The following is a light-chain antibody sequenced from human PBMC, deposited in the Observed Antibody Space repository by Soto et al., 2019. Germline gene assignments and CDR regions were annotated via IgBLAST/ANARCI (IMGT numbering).Light chain of an antibody. CDR2: GSS. Sequence: QSVLTQPPSESGAPGQRVTISCTGSSSNIGAGYDVHWYQQLPGTAPKLLIYGSSNRPSGVPDRFSGSKSGTSASLAITGLQAEDEADYYCQSYDSSLSGYVFGTGTKLTVL. CDR1: SSNIGAGYD. CDR3: QSYDSSLSGYV. J-gene: IGLJ1*01. V-gene: IGLV1-40*01.